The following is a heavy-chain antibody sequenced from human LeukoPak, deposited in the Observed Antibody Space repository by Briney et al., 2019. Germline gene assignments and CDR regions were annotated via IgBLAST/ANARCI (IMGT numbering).Heavy chain of an antibody. V-gene: IGHV4-31*03. Sequence: SETLSLTCTVSGGSISSGGYYWSWIRQHPGKGLEWIRYIYYSGSTYYNPSLKSRVTISVDTSKNQFSLKLSSVTAADTAVYYCASLDIVATTTMYYFDYWGQGTLVTVSS. CDR3: ASLDIVATTTMYYFDY. D-gene: IGHD5-12*01. J-gene: IGHJ4*02. CDR1: GGSISSGGYY. CDR2: IYYSGST.